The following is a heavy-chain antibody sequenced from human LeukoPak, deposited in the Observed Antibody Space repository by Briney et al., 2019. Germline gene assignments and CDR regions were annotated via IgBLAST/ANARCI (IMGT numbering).Heavy chain of an antibody. D-gene: IGHD6-19*01. J-gene: IGHJ4*02. CDR1: GFRFSSYD. V-gene: IGHV3-30*02. CDR3: AKEGSGWYYLDY. CDR2: IESDGTKE. Sequence: GGSLRLSCAASGFRFSSYDIHWVRQAPGKGLEWVTFIESDGTKEYYADSVKGRFTISRDNSKNTVYVQMNTLRAEDTDVYYCAKEGSGWYYLDYWGQGTVVTVSS.